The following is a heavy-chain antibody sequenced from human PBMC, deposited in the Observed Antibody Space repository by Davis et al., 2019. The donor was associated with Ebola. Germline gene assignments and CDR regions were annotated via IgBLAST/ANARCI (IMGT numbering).Heavy chain of an antibody. Sequence: GESLKISCAASGFPFTNSAMSWVRQAPGKGLAWVSAIIATGTRAYYADSVKGRFTVPRDNSQNTLYLQMTGLKAEDTAVYYCARDLAPENYWGQGTLVTVSS. D-gene: IGHD1-14*01. J-gene: IGHJ4*02. CDR2: IIATGTRA. CDR1: GFPFTNSA. CDR3: ARDLAPENY. V-gene: IGHV3-23*01.